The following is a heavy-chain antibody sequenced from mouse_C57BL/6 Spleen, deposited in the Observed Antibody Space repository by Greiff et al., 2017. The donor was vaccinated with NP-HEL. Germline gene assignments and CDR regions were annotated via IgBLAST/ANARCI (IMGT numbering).Heavy chain of an antibody. V-gene: IGHV1-80*01. CDR3: ARHYYGSSTGAMDY. D-gene: IGHD1-1*01. J-gene: IGHJ4*01. Sequence: QVQLQQSGAELVKPGASVKISCKASGYAFSSYWMNWVKQRPGKGLEWIGQIYPGDGDTNYNGKFKGKATLTADKSSSTAYMQLSSLTSEDSAVYFCARHYYGSSTGAMDYWGQGTSVTVSS. CDR2: IYPGDGDT. CDR1: GYAFSSYW.